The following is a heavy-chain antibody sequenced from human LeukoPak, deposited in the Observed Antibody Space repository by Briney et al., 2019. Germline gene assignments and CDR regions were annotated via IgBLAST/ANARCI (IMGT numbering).Heavy chain of an antibody. Sequence: ASVKLSCKASAYTFPSYDINWVRQPTGQGLEWMGWMNPNSGKTGYAQKYQGRVTITRNTSISTAYMELSSLRSEVTAVYYCARGRSNDFWSGLVLFAFDIWGQGTMVTVSS. CDR1: AYTFPSYD. CDR3: ARGRSNDFWSGLVLFAFDI. CDR2: MNPNSGKT. V-gene: IGHV1-8*03. D-gene: IGHD3-3*01. J-gene: IGHJ3*02.